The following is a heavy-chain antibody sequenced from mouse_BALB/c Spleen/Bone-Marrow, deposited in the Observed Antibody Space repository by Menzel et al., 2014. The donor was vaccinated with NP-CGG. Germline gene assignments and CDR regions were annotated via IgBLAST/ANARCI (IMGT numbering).Heavy chain of an antibody. V-gene: IGHV1S81*02. CDR1: GYTFTNYF. J-gene: IGHJ1*01. Sequence: VQLQQSGAELVKPGASVKLSCKASGYTFTNYFVYWVNKRPGQGLEWIGEIDPSNDNTNFNEKFKSKATLTVDKSSSTSYMQLSSLTSVDSAVYYCTRSGYYGYGWYFDVWGAGTTVTVSS. CDR3: TRSGYYGYGWYFDV. CDR2: IDPSNDNT. D-gene: IGHD1-2*01.